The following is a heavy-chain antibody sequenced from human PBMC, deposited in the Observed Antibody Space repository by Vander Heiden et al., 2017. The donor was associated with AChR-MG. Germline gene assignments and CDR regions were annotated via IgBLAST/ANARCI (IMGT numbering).Heavy chain of an antibody. CDR3: AIPRSTHQFDY. CDR2: ISMAGGTT. D-gene: IGHD2-15*01. V-gene: IGHV3-11*01. J-gene: IGHJ4*01. Sequence: QVLLVESGGALVKPEGSLRLSCAASGFTFSDYFMTWIRQAPGKGLEWVSYISMAGGTTYYSDSVKGRFTISRDNAKNSLHLQMHSLRAEDTAVYYCAIPRSTHQFDYWCHGTLVTVSS. CDR1: GFTFSDYF.